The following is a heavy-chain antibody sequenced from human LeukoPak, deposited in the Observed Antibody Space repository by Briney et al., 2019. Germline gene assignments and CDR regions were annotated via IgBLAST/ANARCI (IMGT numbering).Heavy chain of an antibody. Sequence: PGGSLRLSCAASGFTFSDYYMTWIRQAPGKGLELLSYISTGSTYTNYANSVKGRFTISRDNAKNSLYLQLNSLRAEDTAVYYCTREDNWYFDLWGRGTLVTVSS. CDR3: TREDNWYFDL. J-gene: IGHJ2*01. CDR1: GFTFSDYY. CDR2: ISTGSTYT. V-gene: IGHV3-11*05.